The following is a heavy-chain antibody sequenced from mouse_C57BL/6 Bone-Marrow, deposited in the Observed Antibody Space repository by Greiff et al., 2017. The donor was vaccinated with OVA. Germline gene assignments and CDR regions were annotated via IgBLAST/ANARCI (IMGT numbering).Heavy chain of an antibody. D-gene: IGHD1-1*01. CDR1: GYTFTSYW. J-gene: IGHJ2*01. CDR2: IDPSDSYT. CDR3: ARCDYGSPFYFDY. V-gene: IGHV1-69*01. Sequence: QVQLQQPGAELVMPGASVKLSCKASGYTFTSYWMHWVKQRPGQGLEWIGEIDPSDSYTNYNQKFKGKSTLTVDKSSSTAYMQRSSLTSEDAAVYYCARCDYGSPFYFDYWGQGTTLTVSS.